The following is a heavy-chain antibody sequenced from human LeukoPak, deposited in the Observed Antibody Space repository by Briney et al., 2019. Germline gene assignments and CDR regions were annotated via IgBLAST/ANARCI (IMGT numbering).Heavy chain of an antibody. CDR1: GYTFTGYY. D-gene: IGHD3-9*01. V-gene: IGHV1-2*02. Sequence: ASVKVSCKASGYTFTGYYIHWVRQAPGQGLEWMGWINPNSGGTKYAQKFQGRVTMKRDKSISTAYMELSRLRSDDTAVYYCARGLTGYSVDYWGQGTLVTVSS. CDR2: INPNSGGT. J-gene: IGHJ4*02. CDR3: ARGLTGYSVDY.